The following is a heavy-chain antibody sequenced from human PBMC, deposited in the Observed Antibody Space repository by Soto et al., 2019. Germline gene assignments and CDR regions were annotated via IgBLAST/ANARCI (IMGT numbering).Heavy chain of an antibody. CDR1: GGSFSGYY. Sequence: SETLSLTCAVYGGSFSGYYWSWIRQPPGKGLEWIGEINHSGSTNYNPSLKSRVTISVDTSKNQFSLKLSSVTAADTAVYYCARGWGSASPNFYYYYYGMDVWGQGTTVTVSS. J-gene: IGHJ6*02. D-gene: IGHD6-6*01. CDR3: ARGWGSASPNFYYYYYGMDV. V-gene: IGHV4-34*01. CDR2: INHSGST.